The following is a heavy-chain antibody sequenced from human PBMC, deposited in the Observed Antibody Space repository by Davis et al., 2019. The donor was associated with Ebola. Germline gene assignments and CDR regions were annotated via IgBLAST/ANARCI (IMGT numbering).Heavy chain of an antibody. CDR3: ARDLGYYDNNGSPRLGYYFDS. D-gene: IGHD3-22*01. CDR1: GDGVSSNFAA. J-gene: IGHJ4*01. CDR2: TFYRSKWFS. Sequence: MPSETLSLTCAILGDGVSSNFAAWSWIRQSPSRGLEWLGRTFYRSKWFSDYAESVKGRLTIMPDTSKNHFYLHLNSVTPEDTAVYYCARDLGYYDNNGSPRLGYYFDSWGQGTPVTVSS. V-gene: IGHV6-1*01.